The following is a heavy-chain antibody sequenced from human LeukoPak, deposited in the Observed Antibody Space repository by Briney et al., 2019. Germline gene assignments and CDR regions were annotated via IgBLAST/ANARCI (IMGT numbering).Heavy chain of an antibody. J-gene: IGHJ4*02. CDR2: IYYSGST. CDR1: GGSISSYY. CDR3: AREQWLATFFDY. D-gene: IGHD6-19*01. Sequence: SETLSLTCTVSGGSISSYYWGWIRQPPGKGLEWIGYIYYSGSTNYNPSLKSRVTISVDTSKNQFSLKLSSVTAADTAVYYCAREQWLATFFDYWGQGTLVTVSS. V-gene: IGHV4-59*01.